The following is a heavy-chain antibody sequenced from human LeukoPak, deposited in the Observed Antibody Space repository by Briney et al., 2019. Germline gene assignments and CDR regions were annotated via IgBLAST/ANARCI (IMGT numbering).Heavy chain of an antibody. CDR2: INHSGST. D-gene: IGHD6-13*01. Sequence: SETLSLTCAAYGGSFSGYYWSWIRQPPGKGLEWIGEINHSGSTNYNPSLKSRVTISVDTSKNQFPLKLSSVTAADTAVHYCARGGRIAAAGTGYFDYWGQGTLVTVSS. CDR3: ARGGRIAAAGTGYFDY. CDR1: GGSFSGYY. J-gene: IGHJ4*02. V-gene: IGHV4-34*01.